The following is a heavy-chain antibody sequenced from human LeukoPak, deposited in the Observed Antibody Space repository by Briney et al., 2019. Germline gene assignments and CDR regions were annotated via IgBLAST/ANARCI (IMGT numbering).Heavy chain of an antibody. CDR2: INHSGST. Sequence: SETLSLTCAVYGGSSSGYYWSWIRQPPGKGLEWIGEINHSGSTNYNPSLKSRVTISVDTSKNQFSLKLSSVTAADTAVYYCARERADSGWYASSWFDPWGQGTLVTVSA. D-gene: IGHD6-19*01. V-gene: IGHV4-34*01. CDR3: ARERADSGWYASSWFDP. J-gene: IGHJ5*02. CDR1: GGSSSGYY.